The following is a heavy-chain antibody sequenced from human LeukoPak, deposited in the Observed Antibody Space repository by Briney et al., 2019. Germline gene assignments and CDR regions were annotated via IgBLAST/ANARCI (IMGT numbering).Heavy chain of an antibody. CDR2: IDSDGRST. V-gene: IGHV3-74*01. D-gene: IGHD2-21*02. CDR1: GFTFSNYW. Sequence: RGSLRLSCAASGFTFSNYWMHWVRQAPGKGLVWVSRIDSDGRSTNYADSVKGRFTISRDNAKNTLYLQMNSLRVEDTAVHYCVRDKEVVTGIGWFDPWGQGTLVTVSS. J-gene: IGHJ5*02. CDR3: VRDKEVVTGIGWFDP.